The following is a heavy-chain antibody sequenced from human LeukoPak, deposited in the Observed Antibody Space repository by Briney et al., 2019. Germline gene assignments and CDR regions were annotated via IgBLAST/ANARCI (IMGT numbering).Heavy chain of an antibody. CDR2: IKEDGSEK. CDR3: ARTGIAARPTAWFDP. CDR1: GFTFSSYT. J-gene: IGHJ5*02. D-gene: IGHD6-6*01. V-gene: IGHV3-7*01. Sequence: GGSLRLSCAASGFTFSSYTMSWVRQAPGKGLEWVANIKEDGSEKYYVDSVVGRFAISRDNGKSSLYLQMNSLRAEDTAVYYCARTGIAARPTAWFDPWGQGTLVTVSS.